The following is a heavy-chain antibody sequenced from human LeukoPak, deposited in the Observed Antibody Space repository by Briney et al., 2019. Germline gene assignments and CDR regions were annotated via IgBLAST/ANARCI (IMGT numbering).Heavy chain of an antibody. D-gene: IGHD3/OR15-3a*01. Sequence: SETLSLTCTVSGVSISSSNSYWGWIRQPPGKGLEWIGSIYYTGNTYYNASLKSRVTISIETSNNQISLRLISVTATDTAMYYCARQTGSGLFTLPGGQGTLVTVSS. J-gene: IGHJ4*02. CDR2: IYYTGNT. CDR3: ARQTGSGLFTLP. CDR1: GVSISSSNSY. V-gene: IGHV4-39*01.